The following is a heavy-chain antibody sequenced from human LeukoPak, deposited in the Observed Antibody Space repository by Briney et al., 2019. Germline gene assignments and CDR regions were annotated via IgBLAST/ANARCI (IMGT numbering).Heavy chain of an antibody. CDR1: GYTLTELS. CDR3: ATGAPLYSSGWYDLDY. J-gene: IGHJ4*02. CDR2: FDPEDGET. V-gene: IGHV1-24*01. D-gene: IGHD6-19*01. Sequence: ASVKVSCKVSGYTLTELSMHWVRQAPGRGLERVGGFDPEDGETIYAQKFQGRVTMTEDTSTDTAYMELSSLRSEDTAVYYCATGAPLYSSGWYDLDYWGQGTLVTVSS.